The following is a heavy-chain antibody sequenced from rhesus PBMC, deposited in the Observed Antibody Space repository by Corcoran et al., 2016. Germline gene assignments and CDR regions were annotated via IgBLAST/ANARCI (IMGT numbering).Heavy chain of an antibody. CDR2: INSGGGST. J-gene: IGHJ4*01. V-gene: IGHV3S25*01. CDR3: AKIEPPFDY. Sequence: EVQLVESGGGLAKPGGSLRLSCAASGFTFSSYWMNWVRQAPGKGLGWVSAINSGGGSTYSAGSVKGRFTISRDNSKSTLSLQMNSLRAEDTAVYYCAKIEPPFDYWGQGVLVTVSS. CDR1: GFTFSSYW.